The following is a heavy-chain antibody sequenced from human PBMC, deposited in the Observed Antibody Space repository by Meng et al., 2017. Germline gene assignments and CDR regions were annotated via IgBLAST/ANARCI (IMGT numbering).Heavy chain of an antibody. V-gene: IGHV4-34*01. Sequence: QVQLQQWGAGLLKPSATLSLTCAVYGGSFSGYYWSWIRQPPGKGLEWIGEINHSGSTNYNPSLKSRVTISVDTSKNQFSLKLSSVTAADTAVYYCAGGRRSTWIQRFDYWGQGTLVTVSS. CDR3: AGGRRSTWIQRFDY. CDR1: GGSFSGYY. J-gene: IGHJ4*02. CDR2: INHSGST. D-gene: IGHD5-18*01.